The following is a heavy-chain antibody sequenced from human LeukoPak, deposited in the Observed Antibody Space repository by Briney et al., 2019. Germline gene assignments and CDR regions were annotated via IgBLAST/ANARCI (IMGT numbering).Heavy chain of an antibody. CDR2: IYYSGST. Sequence: SETLSLTCTVSDGSISSYYWSWIRQPPGKGLEWIGYIYYSGSTNYNPSLKSRVTISVDTSKNQFSLKLRSVTAADTAVYYCARTTEGGYTYGYFYYYYMDVWGKGTTVTISS. J-gene: IGHJ6*03. V-gene: IGHV4-59*01. CDR1: DGSISSYY. D-gene: IGHD5-18*01. CDR3: ARTTEGGYTYGYFYYYYMDV.